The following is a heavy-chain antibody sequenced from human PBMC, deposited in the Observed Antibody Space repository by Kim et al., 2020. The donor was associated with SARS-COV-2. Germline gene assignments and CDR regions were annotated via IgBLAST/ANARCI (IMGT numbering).Heavy chain of an antibody. V-gene: IGHV1-3*01. CDR2: INPGNGNT. J-gene: IGHJ4*02. CDR3: ARVGSSGWFAY. D-gene: IGHD6-19*01. CDR1: GYTFTSYA. Sequence: ASVKVSCKASGYTFTSYAMHWVRQAPGQRLEWMGWINPGNGNTKYSQKFQGRVTITRDTSASTAYMELSSLRSEDTAVYYCARVGSSGWFAYLGQGSRGT.